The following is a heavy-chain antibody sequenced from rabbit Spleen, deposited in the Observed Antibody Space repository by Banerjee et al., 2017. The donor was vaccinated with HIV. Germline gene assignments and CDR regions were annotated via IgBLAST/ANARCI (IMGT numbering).Heavy chain of an antibody. J-gene: IGHJ3*01. CDR2: IHGGSNGNT. V-gene: IGHV1S45*01. Sequence: QEQLVESGGGLVQPEGSLTLTCTASGFSFSSNYWICWVRQAPGKGLEWIACIHGGSNGNTYYASWAKGRFTISKTSSTTVTLQMTSLTDADTATYFCARDRLGGYFFDLWGQGTLVTVS. D-gene: IGHD3-1*01. CDR1: GFSFSSNYW. CDR3: ARDRLGGYFFDL.